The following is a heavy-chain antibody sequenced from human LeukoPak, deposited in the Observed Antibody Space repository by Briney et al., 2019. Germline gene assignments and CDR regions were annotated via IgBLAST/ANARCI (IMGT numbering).Heavy chain of an antibody. D-gene: IGHD1-20*01. V-gene: IGHV4-59*08. CDR2: IYYSGST. J-gene: IGHJ6*03. CDR1: GGSISSYY. Sequence: SETLSLTCTVSGGSISSYYWSWIRQPPGKGLEWIGYIYYSGSTNYNPSLKSRVAISVDTSKNQCSLKLSSVTAADTAVYYCARQGNWNYYYYMDVWGKGTTVTVSS. CDR3: ARQGNWNYYYYMDV.